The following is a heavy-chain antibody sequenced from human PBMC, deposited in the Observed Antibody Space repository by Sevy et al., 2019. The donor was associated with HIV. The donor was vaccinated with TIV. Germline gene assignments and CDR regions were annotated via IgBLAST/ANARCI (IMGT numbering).Heavy chain of an antibody. CDR3: AREDTSGYYFDL. Sequence: SETLSLTCAVSGGSIRSGDYCWTWIRQPPGKGLEWIGYIYPSGNTQYNLSLKTRVTISIDRSKNQFSLKLTSVTAADTAVYYCAREDTSGYYFDLWGRGTLVTVSS. J-gene: IGHJ2*01. CDR2: IYPSGNT. V-gene: IGHV4-30-2*01. CDR1: GGSIRSGDYC. D-gene: IGHD3-22*01.